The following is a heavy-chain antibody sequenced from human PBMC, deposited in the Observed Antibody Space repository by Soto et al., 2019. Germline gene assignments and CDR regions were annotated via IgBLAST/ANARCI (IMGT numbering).Heavy chain of an antibody. Sequence: GGSLRLSCAASGFTFSSYAMSWVRQAPGKGLEWVSAISGSGGSTYYADSVKGRFTISRDNSKNTLYLQMNSLRAEDTAVYYCVKGPGHDGDYGGFDYWGQGTLVTVSS. CDR1: GFTFSSYA. D-gene: IGHD4-17*01. CDR2: ISGSGGST. CDR3: VKGPGHDGDYGGFDY. J-gene: IGHJ4*02. V-gene: IGHV3-23*01.